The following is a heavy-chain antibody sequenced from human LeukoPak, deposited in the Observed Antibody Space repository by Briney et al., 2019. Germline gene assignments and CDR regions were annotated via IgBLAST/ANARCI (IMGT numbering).Heavy chain of an antibody. D-gene: IGHD6-13*01. V-gene: IGHV3-7*01. CDR2: IKQDGSEK. CDR1: GFTFSSYS. Sequence: GGSLRLSCAASGFTFSSYSMNWVRQAPGKGLEWVANIKQDGSEKYYVDSVKGRFTISRDNAKNSLYLQMNSLRAEDTAVYYCASSRGSWPDYFDYWGQGTLVTVSS. CDR3: ASSRGSWPDYFDY. J-gene: IGHJ4*02.